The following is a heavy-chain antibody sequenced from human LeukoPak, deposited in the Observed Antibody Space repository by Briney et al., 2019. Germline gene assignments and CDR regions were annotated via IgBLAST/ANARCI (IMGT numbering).Heavy chain of an antibody. D-gene: IGHD3-3*01. V-gene: IGHV3-30*02. CDR2: IRYDGSNK. CDR1: GFPFSSYG. J-gene: IGHJ4*02. CDR3: AKDPLAYYDFWSGYPPSPDPPPEFDY. Sequence: GGSLRLSCAASGFPFSSYGMHWVRQAPGKGLEWVAFIRYDGSNKYYADSVKGRFTISRDNSKNTLYLQMNSLRAEDTAVYYCAKDPLAYYDFWSGYPPSPDPPPEFDYWGQGTLVTVSS.